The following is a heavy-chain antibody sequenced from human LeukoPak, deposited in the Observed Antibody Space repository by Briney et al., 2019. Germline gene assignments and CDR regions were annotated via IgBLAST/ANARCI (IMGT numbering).Heavy chain of an antibody. D-gene: IGHD3-10*01. CDR1: GGSISDYY. CDR3: ARIYGSGSLNAFDI. V-gene: IGHV4-4*07. Sequence: SETLSLTCTVSGGSISDYYWSWIRQPAGKGLEWIGRIYTSGSTNYNPSLKSRVTMSVDTSKNQFSLKLSSVTAADTAVYYCARIYGSGSLNAFDIWGQGTMVTVSS. J-gene: IGHJ3*02. CDR2: IYTSGST.